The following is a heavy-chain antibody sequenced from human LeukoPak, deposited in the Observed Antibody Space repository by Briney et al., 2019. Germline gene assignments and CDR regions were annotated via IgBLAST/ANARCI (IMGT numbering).Heavy chain of an antibody. CDR1: GYTFSNYY. CDR2: INPSGGST. V-gene: IGHV1-46*01. D-gene: IGHD3-22*01. J-gene: IGHJ4*02. Sequence: ASVKVSCKTSGYTFSNYYKHWVRQVPGQGLEWMGIINPSGGSTNYARKFQGRVIMTRDTSTSTVYMELSSLRSEDTAVYYCARDLGYYDSSGYQIVYYFDYWGQGTLVTVSS. CDR3: ARDLGYYDSSGYQIVYYFDY.